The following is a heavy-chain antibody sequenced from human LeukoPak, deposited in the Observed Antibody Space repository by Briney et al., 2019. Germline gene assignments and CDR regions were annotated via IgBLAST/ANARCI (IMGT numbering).Heavy chain of an antibody. V-gene: IGHV4-34*01. CDR2: INHSGST. Sequence: SETLSLTCAVYGGSFSGYYWSWIRQPPGKGLEWIGEINHSGSTNYNPSLKSRDTISVDTSKNQFSLKLSSVTAADTAVYYCARGLETAMPTGFDYWGQGTLVTVSS. D-gene: IGHD5-18*01. J-gene: IGHJ4*02. CDR3: ARGLETAMPTGFDY. CDR1: GGSFSGYY.